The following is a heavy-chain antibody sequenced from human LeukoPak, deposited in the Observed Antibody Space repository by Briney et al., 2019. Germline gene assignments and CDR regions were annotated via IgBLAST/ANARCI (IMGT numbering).Heavy chain of an antibody. CDR2: MNPNSGNT. Sequence: ASVKVSCKASGYTFTSYDINWVRQATGQGLEWMGWMNPNSGNTGYAQKFQGRVTMTTDTSTSTAYMELRSLRSDDTAVYYCARGIVGYNYLSYYFDYWGQGTLVTVSS. V-gene: IGHV1-8*01. CDR1: GYTFTSYD. D-gene: IGHD5-12*01. CDR3: ARGIVGYNYLSYYFDY. J-gene: IGHJ4*02.